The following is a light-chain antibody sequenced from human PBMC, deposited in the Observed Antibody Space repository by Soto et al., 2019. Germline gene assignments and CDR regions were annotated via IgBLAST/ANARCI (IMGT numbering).Light chain of an antibody. V-gene: IGKV3-15*01. Sequence: EIVMTQSPATLSVSPGERATLSCRASQSVSSNLAWYQQKPGQDPRLLIYGASTRATGIPARFSGSGSGTEFTLTISSLQSEDFAVYYCQQYNNWPYTLGQGTKLEIK. CDR2: GAS. CDR1: QSVSSN. J-gene: IGKJ2*01. CDR3: QQYNNWPYT.